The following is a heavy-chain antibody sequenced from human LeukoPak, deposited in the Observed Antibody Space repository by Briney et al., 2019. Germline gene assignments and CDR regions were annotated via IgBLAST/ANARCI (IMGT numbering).Heavy chain of an antibody. CDR1: GFTFSSYA. D-gene: IGHD6-13*01. Sequence: GGSLRLSCAASGFTFSSYAMHWVRQAPGKGLKWVAVTSFDGSDNYYADSVKGRFTISRDNSKNTLYLQMNSLRAEDTAVYYCAKDPWYSSSWYASYMDVWGKGTTVTISS. CDR3: AKDPWYSSSWYASYMDV. V-gene: IGHV3-30*04. J-gene: IGHJ6*03. CDR2: TSFDGSDN.